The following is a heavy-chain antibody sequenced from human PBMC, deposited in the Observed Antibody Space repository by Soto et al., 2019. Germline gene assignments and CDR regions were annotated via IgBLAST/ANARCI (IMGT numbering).Heavy chain of an antibody. Sequence: EVQLVESGGGLIQPGGSLRLSCAASGFTVSSNYMSWVRQAPGKGLEWVSVIYSGGSTYYADSVKGRFTISRDNSKNTLYLQMNSLRAEDTAVYYCATPWESGHSEIYSSGYYGYYYYGMDVWGQGTTVTVSS. D-gene: IGHD3-22*01. J-gene: IGHJ6*02. CDR1: GFTVSSNY. CDR3: ATPWESGHSEIYSSGYYGYYYYGMDV. V-gene: IGHV3-53*01. CDR2: IYSGGST.